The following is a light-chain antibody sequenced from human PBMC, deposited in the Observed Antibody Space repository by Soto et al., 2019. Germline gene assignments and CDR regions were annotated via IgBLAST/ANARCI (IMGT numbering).Light chain of an antibody. CDR1: QSVFYSSNNNNY. CDR2: WAS. Sequence: DIVMTQSPDSLAVSLGEMATINCKSSQSVFYSSNNNNYLAWYQQKPGPPPKLLIFWASTRAPVVPDRCSGRGSSTDHPLTISSLFAEDVAVHYCQHYYTTSQYTFGQGTQLEI. V-gene: IGKV4-1*01. J-gene: IGKJ2*01. CDR3: QHYYTTSQYT.